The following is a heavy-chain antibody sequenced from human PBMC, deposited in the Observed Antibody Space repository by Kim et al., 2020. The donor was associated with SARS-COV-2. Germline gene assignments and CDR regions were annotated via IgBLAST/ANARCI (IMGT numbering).Heavy chain of an antibody. Sequence: GGSLRLSCEASGFTFSSYGMHWVRQAPGKGLEWVAVISYDGSNKYYADSVKGRFTISRDNSKNTLYLQMNSLRAEDTAVYYCARDLVVLSDAFDIWGQGT. J-gene: IGHJ3*02. CDR1: GFTFSSYG. V-gene: IGHV3-33*05. CDR3: ARDLVVLSDAFDI. CDR2: ISYDGSNK. D-gene: IGHD2-15*01.